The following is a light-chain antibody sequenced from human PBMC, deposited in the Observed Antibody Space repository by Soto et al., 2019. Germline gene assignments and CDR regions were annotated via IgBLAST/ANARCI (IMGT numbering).Light chain of an antibody. J-gene: IGKJ1*01. CDR2: AAS. V-gene: IGKV1-8*01. Sequence: AIRMTQSPSSLSASTGDRVTITCRASQDIGNNVVWYQQKPGKAPKVLIHAASTLQGGVSSRFSGSRSGTDFTLTINSLQSEDFATYYCQHYYTYPWTFGQGTKVEV. CDR1: QDIGNN. CDR3: QHYYTYPWT.